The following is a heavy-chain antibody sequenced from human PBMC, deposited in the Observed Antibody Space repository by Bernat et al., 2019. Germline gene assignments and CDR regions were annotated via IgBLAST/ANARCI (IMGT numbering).Heavy chain of an antibody. J-gene: IGHJ5*02. CDR3: ARDLGDIVATNNWFDP. Sequence: QVQLVESGGGLVKPGGSLRLSCAASGFTFSDYYMSWIRQAPGKGLEWVAVIWYDGSNKYYADSVKGRFTISRDNSKNTLYLQMNSLRAEDTAVYYCARDLGDIVATNNWFDPWGQGTLVTVSS. CDR1: GFTFSDYY. V-gene: IGHV3-33*08. CDR2: IWYDGSNK. D-gene: IGHD5-12*01.